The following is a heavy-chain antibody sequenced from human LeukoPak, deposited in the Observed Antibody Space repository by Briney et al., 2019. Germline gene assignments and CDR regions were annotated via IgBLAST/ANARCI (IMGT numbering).Heavy chain of an antibody. CDR3: ARAVEQWLHSPYFDY. CDR1: GGTFSSYA. J-gene: IGHJ4*02. Sequence: ASVKVSCKASGGTFSSYAISWVRQAPGQGLEWMGGIIPIFGTANYAQKFQGRVTITADESTSTAYMELSSLRSEDTAVYYCARAVEQWLHSPYFDYWGQGTLVTVSS. CDR2: IIPIFGTA. D-gene: IGHD6-19*01. V-gene: IGHV1-69*13.